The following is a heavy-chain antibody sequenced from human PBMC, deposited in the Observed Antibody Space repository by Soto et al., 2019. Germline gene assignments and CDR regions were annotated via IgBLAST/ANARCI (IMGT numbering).Heavy chain of an antibody. Sequence: GGSLRLSCAACGFTFSSCAMSWVRQAPGKGLEWVSAISGRGGSTYYAHSVKGRFTISRDNSKNTLYPQMNSLRAEDTAVYDCAKSTSITIFGVLTQPPYGMDVWGQGTTVTVSS. J-gene: IGHJ6*02. CDR2: ISGRGGST. V-gene: IGHV3-23*01. CDR1: GFTFSSCA. D-gene: IGHD3-3*01. CDR3: AKSTSITIFGVLTQPPYGMDV.